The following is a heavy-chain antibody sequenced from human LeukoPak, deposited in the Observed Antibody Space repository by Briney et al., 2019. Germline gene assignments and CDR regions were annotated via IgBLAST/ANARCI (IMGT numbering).Heavy chain of an antibody. Sequence: GGSLRLSCAASGFSFSNSAMHWGRHAPGKGLEWGSVISFDGTNKYYADSVKGRFTISRDNAKSSLSLQMNSLRAEDTAVYYCGRGSTCFDYWGQGALVTVSS. CDR1: GFSFSNSA. CDR2: ISFDGTNK. CDR3: GRGSTCFDY. J-gene: IGHJ4*02. V-gene: IGHV3-30-3*01.